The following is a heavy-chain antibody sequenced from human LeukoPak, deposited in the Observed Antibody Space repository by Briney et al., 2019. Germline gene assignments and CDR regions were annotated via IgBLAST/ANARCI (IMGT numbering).Heavy chain of an antibody. CDR3: ARGEGYYYGSGSYPTEFDP. V-gene: IGHV4-59*01. CDR1: GGSISSDY. CDR2: SYYSGST. J-gene: IGHJ5*02. D-gene: IGHD3-10*01. Sequence: PSETLSLTCTVSGGSISSDYWSWIRQPPGKGLEWIGYSYYSGSTNYNPSLKSRVTISVDRSKNQFSLKLSSVTAADTAVYYCARGEGYYYGSGSYPTEFDPWGQGTLVTVSS.